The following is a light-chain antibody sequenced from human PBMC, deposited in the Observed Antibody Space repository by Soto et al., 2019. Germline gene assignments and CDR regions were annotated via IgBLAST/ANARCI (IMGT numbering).Light chain of an antibody. V-gene: IGKV3-20*01. CDR3: QQYGALPYT. CDR2: GAS. CDR1: QSVTSNY. J-gene: IGKJ2*01. Sequence: ESVLTQSPGTLSLSPGERATLSCRASQSVTSNYLAWYQQKPGQAPRLLIYGASTRATGIPDRFSGSGSGTDFTLTISRLEPEDFAVYYCQQYGALPYTFGQGTKVDIK.